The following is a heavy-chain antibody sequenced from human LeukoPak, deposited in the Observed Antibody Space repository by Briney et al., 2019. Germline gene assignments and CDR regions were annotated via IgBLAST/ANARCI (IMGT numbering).Heavy chain of an antibody. Sequence: GGSLRLSSAASGXTFSGSAMHWVRQASGKGLEWVGRIRSKANSYATAYAASVKGRFTIYRDDSKNTAYLQMNGLKAEDTAVYYCTSGSGSYRDYWGQGTLVTVSS. J-gene: IGHJ4*02. CDR3: TSGSGSYRDY. CDR1: GXTFSGSA. V-gene: IGHV3-73*01. CDR2: IRSKANSYAT. D-gene: IGHD1-26*01.